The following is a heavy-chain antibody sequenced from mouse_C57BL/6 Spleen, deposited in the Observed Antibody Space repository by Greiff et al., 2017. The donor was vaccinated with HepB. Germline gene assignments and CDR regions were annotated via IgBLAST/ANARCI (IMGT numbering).Heavy chain of an antibody. CDR1: GYAFSSYW. V-gene: IGHV1-80*01. J-gene: IGHJ2*01. CDR3: ARSPSYYGSSYGLYYFDY. CDR2: IYPGDGDT. D-gene: IGHD1-1*01. Sequence: QVQLQQSGAELVKPGASVKISCKASGYAFSSYWMNWVKQRPGKGLEWIGQIYPGDGDTNYNGKFKGKATLTADKSSSTAYMQLSSLTSEDSAVYFCARSPSYYGSSYGLYYFDYWGQGTTLTVSS.